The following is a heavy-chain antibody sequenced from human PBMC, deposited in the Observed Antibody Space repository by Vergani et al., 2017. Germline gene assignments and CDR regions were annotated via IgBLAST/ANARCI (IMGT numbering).Heavy chain of an antibody. D-gene: IGHD2-15*01. J-gene: IGHJ6*03. CDR3: ARDKVAYSYYYYMDV. Sequence: QVQLVESGGGVVQPGRSLRLSCAASGFTFSSYAMHWVRQAPGKGLEWVAVISYDGSNKYYADSVKGRFTISRDNSKNTLYLQMNSLRAEDTAVYYCARDKVAYSYYYYMDVWGKGTTVTVSS. CDR2: ISYDGSNK. CDR1: GFTFSSYA. V-gene: IGHV3-30-3*01.